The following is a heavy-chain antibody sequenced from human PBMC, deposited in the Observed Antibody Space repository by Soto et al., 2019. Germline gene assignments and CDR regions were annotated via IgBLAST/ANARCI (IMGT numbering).Heavy chain of an antibody. J-gene: IGHJ4*02. CDR2: ISSSGSTI. CDR3: ARDRWYGSSWPDFDY. CDR1: GFTFSDYY. Sequence: QVQLVESGGGLVKPGGSLRLSCAASGFTFSDYYMSWIRQAPGKGLEWVSYISSSGSTIYYADSVKGRFTISRDNAXTSLYLQMNSLRAEDTAVYYCARDRWYGSSWPDFDYWGQGTLVTVSS. V-gene: IGHV3-11*01. D-gene: IGHD6-13*01.